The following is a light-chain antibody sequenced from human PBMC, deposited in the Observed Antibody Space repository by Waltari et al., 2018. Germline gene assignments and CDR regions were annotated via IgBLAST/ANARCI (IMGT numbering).Light chain of an antibody. Sequence: EIVLTQSPATLSLSPGERATISCRASQSVNSYLAWYQQKPGQDPRLLIYDASNRASGIPARFGGSGSGTDFTLTISSLEPEDFAVYYCQQRSNRPLTFGQGTRVEIK. CDR2: DAS. V-gene: IGKV3-11*01. CDR3: QQRSNRPLT. CDR1: QSVNSY. J-gene: IGKJ5*01.